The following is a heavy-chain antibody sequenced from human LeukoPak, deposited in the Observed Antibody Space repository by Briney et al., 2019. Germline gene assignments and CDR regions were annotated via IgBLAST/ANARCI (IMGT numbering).Heavy chain of an antibody. CDR3: ARHLFKVGATDAFDI. V-gene: IGHV4-39*01. CDR2: IYYSGNT. CDR1: GVSISSSNSY. J-gene: IGHJ3*02. Sequence: SETLSLTCTVSGVSISSSNSYWGWIRQPPGKGLEWIGSIYYSGNTYYNASLKSQVSISIDTSKNQFSLRLTSVTAADTAVYYCARHLFKVGATDAFDIWGQGTMVTVSS. D-gene: IGHD1-26*01.